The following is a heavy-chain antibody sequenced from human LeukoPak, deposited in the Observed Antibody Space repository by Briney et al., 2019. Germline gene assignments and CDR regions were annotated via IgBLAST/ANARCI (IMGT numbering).Heavy chain of an antibody. Sequence: GRSLRLSCTASGFTFGDYAMSWFRQAPGKGLEWVGFIRSKDYGGTIEYAASVKGRFTISRDDSKSIAYLQMNSLKTEDTAVYYCTRAIYGDYDGGFDYWGQGTLVTVSS. CDR2: IRSKDYGGTI. CDR1: GFTFGDYA. J-gene: IGHJ4*02. CDR3: TRAIYGDYDGGFDY. D-gene: IGHD4-17*01. V-gene: IGHV3-49*03.